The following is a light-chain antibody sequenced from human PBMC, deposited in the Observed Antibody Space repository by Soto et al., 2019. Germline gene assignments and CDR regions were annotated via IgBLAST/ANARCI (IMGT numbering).Light chain of an antibody. CDR1: SSDVGSYNL. J-gene: IGLJ1*01. V-gene: IGLV2-23*01. Sequence: QSALTQPASVSGSPGQSITISCTGTSSDVGSYNLVSWYQQHPGKAPKLMIYEGSKRPSGVSNRFSGSKSGNTASLTISGLQAEDEADYYCCSYAGSSTLHFGYVFGTGTKVTVL. CDR2: EGS. CDR3: CSYAGSSTLHFGYV.